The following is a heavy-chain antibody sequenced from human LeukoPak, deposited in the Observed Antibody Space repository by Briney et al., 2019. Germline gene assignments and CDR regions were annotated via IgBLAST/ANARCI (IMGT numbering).Heavy chain of an antibody. CDR1: VYTFTVYY. V-gene: IGHV1-2*02. J-gene: IGHJ4*02. D-gene: IGHD6-19*01. CDR2: INPNSGGT. Sequence: ASVTVSFTASVYTFTVYYMHWVRQAPGQGLEWMGWINPNSGGTNYAQNFQGRVTMTRDTSISTAYMELSRLRSDDTAVYYCARGSSSGWFNFDYWGQGTLVTVSS. CDR3: ARGSSSGWFNFDY.